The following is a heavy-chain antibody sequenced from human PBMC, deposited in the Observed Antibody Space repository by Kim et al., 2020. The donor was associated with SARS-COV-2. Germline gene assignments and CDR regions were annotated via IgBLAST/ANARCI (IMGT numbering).Heavy chain of an antibody. CDR3: TTALFTEGFYGMDV. V-gene: IGHV3-15*01. J-gene: IGHJ6*02. D-gene: IGHD2-8*02. Sequence: GGSLRLSCAASGFTFSNAWMSWVRQAPGKGLEWVGRIKSKTDGGTTDYAAPVKGRFTISRDDSKNTLYLQMNSLKTEDTAVYYCTTALFTEGFYGMDVWGQGTTVTVSS. CDR1: GFTFSNAW. CDR2: IKSKTDGGTT.